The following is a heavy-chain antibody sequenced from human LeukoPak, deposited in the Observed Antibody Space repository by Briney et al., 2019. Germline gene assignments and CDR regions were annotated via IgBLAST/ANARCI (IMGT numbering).Heavy chain of an antibody. CDR3: AGTTVTTYPFDY. J-gene: IGHJ4*02. CDR2: IYYSGST. D-gene: IGHD4-17*01. V-gene: IGHV4-59*01. CDR1: GGSISSYY. Sequence: SETLSLTCTVSGGSISSYYWSWIRQPPGKGLEWIGYIYYSGSTNYNPSLKSRVTISVDTSKNQFSLKLSSATAADTAVYYCAGTTVTTYPFDYWGQGTLVTVSS.